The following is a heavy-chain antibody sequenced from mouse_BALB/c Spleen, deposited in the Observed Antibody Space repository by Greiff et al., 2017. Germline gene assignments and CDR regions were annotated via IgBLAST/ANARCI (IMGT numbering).Heavy chain of an antibody. D-gene: IGHD2-1*01. CDR3: ARGGGNYGYAMDY. CDR2: ISYSGST. CDR1: GDSITSGY. J-gene: IGHJ4*01. V-gene: IGHV3-8*02. Sequence: VQLQQSGPSLVKPSQTLSLTCSVTGDSITSGYWNWIRKFPGNKLEYMGYISYSGSTYYNPSLKSRISITRDTSKNQYYLQLNSVTTEDTATYYCARGGGNYGYAMDYWGQGTSVTVSS.